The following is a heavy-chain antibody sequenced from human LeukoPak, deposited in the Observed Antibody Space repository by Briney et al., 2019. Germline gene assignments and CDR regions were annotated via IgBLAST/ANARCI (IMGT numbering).Heavy chain of an antibody. CDR2: ISTNGVRT. Sequence: RGSLRLSCAASGLTFTNYGMNWVRQAPGEGLEYVSAISTNGVRTYYGNSVKGRFTISRDNSKHTLYLQMGSLRADDMAVYYCARVRGVSIDYWGQGTLVTVSS. CDR3: ARVRGVSIDY. V-gene: IGHV3-64*01. J-gene: IGHJ4*02. D-gene: IGHD3-10*01. CDR1: GLTFTNYG.